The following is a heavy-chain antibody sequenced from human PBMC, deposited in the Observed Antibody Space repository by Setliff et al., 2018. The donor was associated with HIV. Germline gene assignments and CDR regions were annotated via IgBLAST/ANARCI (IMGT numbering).Heavy chain of an antibody. V-gene: IGHV3-23*01. Sequence: SCAASGFSFSIYAMRWVRQAPGKGLEWVSTVVGSGLSTYYAASVKGRFTISRDNSKSALYLQMNSLRADDTAVYYCAKDDVPRDFDIWGQGTMVTVS. CDR1: GFSFSIYA. J-gene: IGHJ3*02. CDR2: VVGSGLST. CDR3: AKDDVPRDFDI.